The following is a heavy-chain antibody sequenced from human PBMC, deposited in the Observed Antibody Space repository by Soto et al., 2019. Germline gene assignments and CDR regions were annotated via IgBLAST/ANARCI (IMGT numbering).Heavy chain of an antibody. V-gene: IGHV2-70*01. Sequence: ESGPTLVNPPQNLTLTRTFSGFSLSTSGMCVSWIRQPPGKALEWLALIDWDDDKYYSTSLKTRLTISKDTSKNQVVLTMTNMDPVDTATYYCARLSGSYYSNYYYGMDVWGQGTTVTVSS. J-gene: IGHJ6*02. CDR1: GFSLSTSGMC. CDR3: ARLSGSYYSNYYYGMDV. CDR2: IDWDDDK. D-gene: IGHD1-26*01.